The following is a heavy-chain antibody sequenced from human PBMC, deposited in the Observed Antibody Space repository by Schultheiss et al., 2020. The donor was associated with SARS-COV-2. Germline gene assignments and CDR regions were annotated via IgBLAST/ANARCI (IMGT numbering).Heavy chain of an antibody. CDR2: ISYDGSNK. V-gene: IGHV3-30*18. Sequence: GGSLRLSCAASGFTVSSNYMSGVRQAPGKGLEWVAVISYDGSNKYYADSVKGRFTISRDNSKNTLYLQMNSLRAEDTAVYYCAKGNGDYSSKIYYYYYGMDVWGQGTTVTVSS. D-gene: IGHD4-17*01. CDR1: GFTVSSNY. CDR3: AKGNGDYSSKIYYYYYGMDV. J-gene: IGHJ6*02.